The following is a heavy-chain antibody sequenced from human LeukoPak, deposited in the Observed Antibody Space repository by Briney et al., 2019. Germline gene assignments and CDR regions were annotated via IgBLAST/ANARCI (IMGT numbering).Heavy chain of an antibody. D-gene: IGHD2-15*01. CDR3: VRGYSFGPYGMDV. V-gene: IGHV3-64D*09. J-gene: IGHJ6*02. CDR2: ISDSGGST. CDR1: GFPFSSYA. Sequence: GGSLRLSCSASGFPFSSYAMHWVRQAPGKGLEYVSAISDSGGSTYYADSVKGRFAISRDNSKNTLYLQMSSLRAEDTAVYFCVRGYSFGPYGMDVWGQGTTVTVSS.